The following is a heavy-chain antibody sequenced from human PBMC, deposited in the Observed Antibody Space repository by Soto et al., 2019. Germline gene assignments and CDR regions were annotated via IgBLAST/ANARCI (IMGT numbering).Heavy chain of an antibody. V-gene: IGHV4-59*08. CDR3: ARWGPYSGYAQDY. J-gene: IGHJ4*02. D-gene: IGHD5-12*01. Sequence: PSETLSLTCTVSGGSISSYYWSWIRQPPGKGLEWIGYIYYSGSTNYNPSLKSRVTISVDTSRNQFSLKLSSVTAADTAVYYCARWGPYSGYAQDYWGQGTLVTSPQ. CDR1: GGSISSYY. CDR2: IYYSGST.